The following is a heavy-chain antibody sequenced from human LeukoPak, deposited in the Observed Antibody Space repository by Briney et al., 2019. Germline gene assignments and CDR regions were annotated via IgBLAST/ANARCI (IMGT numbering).Heavy chain of an antibody. J-gene: IGHJ6*04. V-gene: IGHV3-30*04. Sequence: GRSLRLSCAASGFTFSSYAMHWVRQAPGKGQEWVAVISYDGSNKYYADSVKGRFTISRDNSKNTLYLQMNSLRAEDTAVYYCATCQFDWNAIYYYGMDVWGKGTTVTVSS. CDR2: ISYDGSNK. D-gene: IGHD1-1*01. CDR1: GFTFSSYA. CDR3: ATCQFDWNAIYYYGMDV.